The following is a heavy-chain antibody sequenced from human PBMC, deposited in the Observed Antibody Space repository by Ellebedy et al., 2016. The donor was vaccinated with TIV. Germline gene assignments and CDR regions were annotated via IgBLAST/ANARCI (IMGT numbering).Heavy chain of an antibody. D-gene: IGHD6-13*01. V-gene: IGHV4-39*07. CDR3: AREAMPAGGRKVC. Sequence: MPSETLSLTCTVSGDSISSSNYYWDWIRPPPEKGLEWIGTTSYSGSTYFNPSLKSRVTISLDTSKNQFSLKLHSVTAADTAVYYCAREAMPAGGRKVCWGQGTLVTVSS. CDR1: GDSISSSNYY. CDR2: TSYSGST. J-gene: IGHJ4*02.